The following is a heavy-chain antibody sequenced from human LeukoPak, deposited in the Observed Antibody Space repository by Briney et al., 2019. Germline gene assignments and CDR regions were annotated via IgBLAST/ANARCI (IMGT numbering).Heavy chain of an antibody. CDR2: VFYSGPT. J-gene: IGHJ4*02. V-gene: IGHV4-59*01. CDR1: GDSIDIYY. D-gene: IGHD1-26*01. Sequence: SETLSLTCTVSGDSIDIYYWSWIRQPPGEGLQWIGYVFYSGPTNYDASLKSRVAISVDRSKNQFSLKLTSVSAADTAVYYCAGRSARYFDSWGQGTPVTVSS. CDR3: AGRSARYFDS.